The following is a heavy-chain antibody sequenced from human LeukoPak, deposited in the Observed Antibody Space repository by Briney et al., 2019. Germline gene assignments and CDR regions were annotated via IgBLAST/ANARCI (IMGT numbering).Heavy chain of an antibody. J-gene: IGHJ4*02. CDR2: INWNGGST. D-gene: IGHD3-10*01. Sequence: ASETLSLTCTVSGGSISSYYWSWVRHAPGKGLEWVSGINWNGGSTGYADSVKGRFTISRDNAKNSLYLQMNSLRAEDTALYHCARGLYYYGSGSYFAAYWGQGTLVTVSS. CDR3: ARGLYYYGSGSYFAAY. V-gene: IGHV3-20*01. CDR1: GGSISSYY.